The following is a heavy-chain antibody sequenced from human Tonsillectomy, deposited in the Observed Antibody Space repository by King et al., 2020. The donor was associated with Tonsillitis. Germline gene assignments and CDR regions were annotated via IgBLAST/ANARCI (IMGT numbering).Heavy chain of an antibody. D-gene: IGHD2-15*01. Sequence: VQLQESGPGMVKPSETLSLTCTVSGGSISTYYWSWIRQPPGNGLEWVWFIFYMGGPSYNPSLRSRVTIAVDTSKNQFSLKLSSVTAADTAVYYCARALTEGGNYDYWGQGTLVTVSS. CDR1: GGSISTYY. J-gene: IGHJ4*02. CDR3: ARALTEGGNYDY. V-gene: IGHV4-59*01. CDR2: IFYMGGP.